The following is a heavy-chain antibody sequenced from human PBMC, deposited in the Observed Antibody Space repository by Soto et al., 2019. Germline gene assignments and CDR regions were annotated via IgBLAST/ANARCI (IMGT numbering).Heavy chain of an antibody. CDR3: ARGSNYDYIWGRYFDP. Sequence: GASVKVSCKASGYTFTSYDINWVRQATGQGLEWMGWMNPNSGNTGYAQKFQGRVTMTRNTSISTAYMELSSLRSEDTAVYYCARGSNYDYIWGRYFDPWGQGTLVTVSS. V-gene: IGHV1-8*01. J-gene: IGHJ5*02. D-gene: IGHD3-16*01. CDR2: MNPNSGNT. CDR1: GYTFTSYD.